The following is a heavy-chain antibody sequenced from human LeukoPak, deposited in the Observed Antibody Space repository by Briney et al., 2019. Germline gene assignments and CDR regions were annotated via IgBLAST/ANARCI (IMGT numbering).Heavy chain of an antibody. CDR3: VRDRTRRVLSIIIAADAFDF. CDR1: GGTFSSYA. D-gene: IGHD2-15*01. Sequence: ASVKVSCKASGGTFSSYAISWVRQAPGQGLEWMGWISTYNGNTKYADKFQGRVTVTTDTSTTTVSMELRSLRSDDTAVYYCVRDRTRRVLSIIIAADAFDFWGQGTMVSVSS. J-gene: IGHJ3*01. V-gene: IGHV1-18*01. CDR2: ISTYNGNT.